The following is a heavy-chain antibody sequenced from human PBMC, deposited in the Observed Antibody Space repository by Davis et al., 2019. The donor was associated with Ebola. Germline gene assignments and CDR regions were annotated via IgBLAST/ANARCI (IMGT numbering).Heavy chain of an antibody. CDR1: GFTFSDYY. D-gene: IGHD6-19*01. Sequence: GESLKISCAASGFTFSDYYMSWIRQAPGKGLEWVSYISSSGSTIYYADSVKGRFTISRDNAKNSLYLQMNSLRAEDTAVYYCAREAGSGWANWFDPWGQGTLVTVSS. CDR2: ISSSGSTI. CDR3: AREAGSGWANWFDP. J-gene: IGHJ5*02. V-gene: IGHV3-11*04.